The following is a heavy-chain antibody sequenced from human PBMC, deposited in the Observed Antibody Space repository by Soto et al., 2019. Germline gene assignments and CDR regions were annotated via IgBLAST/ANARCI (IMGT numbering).Heavy chain of an antibody. V-gene: IGHV1-18*01. CDR3: ARGMVIWNYSPNYYYGMDV. D-gene: IGHD1-7*01. CDR2: ISAYNGNT. CDR1: GYTFTSYG. Sequence: ASVKVSCKASGYTFTSYGISWVRQAPGQGLEWMGWISAYNGNTNYAQKLQGRVTMTTDTSTSTAYMELRSLRSDDTAVYYCARGMVIWNYSPNYYYGMDVWGQGTTVTVSS. J-gene: IGHJ6*02.